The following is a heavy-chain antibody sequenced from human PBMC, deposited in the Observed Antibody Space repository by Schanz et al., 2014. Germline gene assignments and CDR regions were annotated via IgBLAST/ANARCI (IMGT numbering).Heavy chain of an antibody. V-gene: IGHV1-18*01. CDR2: INAHTGNT. CDR1: GYTFGSHG. CDR3: ARVHSATYHYNSPGAFDI. D-gene: IGHD3-10*01. Sequence: QVQLVQSGAEVKKPGVSVKVSCKASGYTFGSHGMTWVRQAPGQGPELMGWINAHTGNTQYAQKFQGRVNMTRDTVTTTVHLELTRLRTDDTAIYYCARVHSATYHYNSPGAFDIWGQGTRVTVSS. J-gene: IGHJ3*02.